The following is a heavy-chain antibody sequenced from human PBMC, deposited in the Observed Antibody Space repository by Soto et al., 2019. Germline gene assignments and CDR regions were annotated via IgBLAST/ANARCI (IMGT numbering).Heavy chain of an antibody. Sequence: SETLSLTCTVSGGSVGNDNFYWSWIRQPPGKGLEWIGYVHSSGITNYNPSLKRRVTISVDTSRNQFSLRLSSVTAADTAVYYCARGLTMGQLPSHFDHWGQGTLVTASS. D-gene: IGHD3-16*01. CDR3: ARGLTMGQLPSHFDH. J-gene: IGHJ5*02. V-gene: IGHV4-61*01. CDR2: VHSSGIT. CDR1: GGSVGNDNFY.